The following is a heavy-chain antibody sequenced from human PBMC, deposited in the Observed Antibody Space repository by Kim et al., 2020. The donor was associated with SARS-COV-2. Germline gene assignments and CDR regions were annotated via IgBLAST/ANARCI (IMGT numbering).Heavy chain of an antibody. J-gene: IGHJ4*02. Sequence: GGSLRLSCVASKFTFTGYAMNWVRQAPGRGLEWVSAIVGGGGSTYNADSVKGRFTISRDNSKKTLHLKMDNLRADDTAVYYWAKDFGSSGYHPIDSWGQGTLVTVSS. CDR1: KFTFTGYA. CDR3: AKDFGSSGYHPIDS. D-gene: IGHD3-22*01. CDR2: IVGGGGST. V-gene: IGHV3-23*01.